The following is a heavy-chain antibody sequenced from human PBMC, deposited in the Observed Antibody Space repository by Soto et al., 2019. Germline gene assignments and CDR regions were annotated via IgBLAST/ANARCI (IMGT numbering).Heavy chain of an antibody. CDR2: IIPIFGTA. D-gene: IGHD1-7*01. CDR3: AREATTRNYYYYYGMDV. V-gene: IGHV1-69*13. CDR1: GGTFSGYA. J-gene: IGHJ6*02. Sequence: SVKVSCKASGGTFSGYAISWVRQAPGQGLEWMGGIIPIFGTANYAQKFQGRVTITADESTSTAYMELSSLRSEDTAVYYCAREATTRNYYYYYGMDVWGQGTTVTVSS.